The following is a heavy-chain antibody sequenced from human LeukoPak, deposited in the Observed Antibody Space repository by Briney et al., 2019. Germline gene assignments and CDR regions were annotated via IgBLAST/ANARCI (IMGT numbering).Heavy chain of an antibody. J-gene: IGHJ5*01. D-gene: IGHD4-11*01. CDR3: ARWTHYSTYYWIDS. V-gene: IGHV3-7*01. Sequence: GGSLRLSCAASGFTFSSYWMTWVRQAPGKGLEWVASVRQDGNQKYYVDSVKGRFTISRDNAMNSLYLQMSSLTAEDTAVYYCARWTHYSTYYWIDSWGQGTQVTVSS. CDR1: GFTFSSYW. CDR2: VRQDGNQK.